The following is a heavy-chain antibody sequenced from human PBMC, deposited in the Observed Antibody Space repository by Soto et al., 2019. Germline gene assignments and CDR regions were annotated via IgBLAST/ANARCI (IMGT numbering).Heavy chain of an antibody. J-gene: IGHJ5*02. V-gene: IGHV4-59*01. Sequence: SETLSLTCTVSGGSISSYYWSWIRRPPGKGLEWIGYIYYSGSTNYNPSLKSRVTISVDTSKNQFSLKLSSVTAADTAVYYCARDLGYGSGSYWFDPWGQGTLVTVSS. CDR1: GGSISSYY. D-gene: IGHD3-10*01. CDR2: IYYSGST. CDR3: ARDLGYGSGSYWFDP.